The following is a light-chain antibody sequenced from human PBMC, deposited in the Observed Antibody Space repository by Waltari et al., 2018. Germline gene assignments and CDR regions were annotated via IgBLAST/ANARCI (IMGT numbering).Light chain of an antibody. Sequence: EIVLTQSPATLSLYPGEGATLSCRASQSVSSHLVWYQHKLGQAPRLLIYDASNRATGIPARFSGSGSGTDFTLTISSLEPEDFAVYYCQQCNNSPPTFGQGTKVEIK. CDR2: DAS. J-gene: IGKJ1*01. CDR1: QSVSSH. V-gene: IGKV3-11*01. CDR3: QQCNNSPPT.